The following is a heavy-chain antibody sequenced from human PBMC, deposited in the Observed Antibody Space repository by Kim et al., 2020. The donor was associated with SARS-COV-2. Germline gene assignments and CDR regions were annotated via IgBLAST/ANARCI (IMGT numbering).Heavy chain of an antibody. CDR2: ISYDGSNK. CDR1: GFTFSSYA. D-gene: IGHD2-2*01. V-gene: IGHV3-30*04. J-gene: IGHJ5*02. CDR3: ARDGDCSSTSCHSGWFDP. Sequence: GGSLRLSCAASGFTFSSYAMHWVRQAPGKGLEWVAVISYDGSNKYYADSVKGRFTISRDNSKNTLYLQMNSLRAEDTAVYYCARDGDCSSTSCHSGWFDPWGQGTLVTVSS.